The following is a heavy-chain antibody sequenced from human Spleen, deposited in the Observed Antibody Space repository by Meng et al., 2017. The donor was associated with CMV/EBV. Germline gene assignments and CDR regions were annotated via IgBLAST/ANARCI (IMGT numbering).Heavy chain of an antibody. V-gene: IGHV3-48*03. D-gene: IGHD5-18*01. CDR1: GFTFSSYE. CDR2: ISSSGSTI. Sequence: GESLKISCAASGFTFSSYEMNWVRQAPGKGLEWVSYISSSGSTIYYADSVKGRFTISRDNSKNTLYLQMNSLKSEDTAVYYCARDFVDTAMVVGLYYYYYYGMDVWGQGTTVTVSS. CDR3: ARDFVDTAMVVGLYYYYYYGMDV. J-gene: IGHJ6*02.